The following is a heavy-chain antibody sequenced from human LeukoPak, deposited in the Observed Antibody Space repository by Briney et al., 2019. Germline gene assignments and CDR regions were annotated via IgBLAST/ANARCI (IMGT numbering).Heavy chain of an antibody. V-gene: IGHV3-48*02. CDR1: GFTSSSCS. CDR3: ARGTGRGVDIAS. Sequence: GGSLRLSCGASGFTSSSCSMNGVRQAPGKGLEWVSYISSRSSTIYYGDSVKGRFTISRDNAKNSLYLQMNSLRDEDTALYYCARGTGRGVDIASWGQGTLVTVSS. J-gene: IGHJ4*02. CDR2: ISSRSSTI. D-gene: IGHD3-3*01.